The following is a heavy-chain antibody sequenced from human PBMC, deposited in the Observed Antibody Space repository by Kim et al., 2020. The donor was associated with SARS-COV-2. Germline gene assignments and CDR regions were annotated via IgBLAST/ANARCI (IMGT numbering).Heavy chain of an antibody. Sequence: SETLSLTCTVSGGSISSYYWSWIRQPPGKGLEWIGYIYYSGSTNYNPSLKSRVTISVDTSKNQFSLNLSSVTAADTAVYYCARFSSWYVSYYYGMDVWGQGTTVTVSS. CDR1: GGSISSYY. V-gene: IGHV4-59*01. CDR3: ARFSSWYVSYYYGMDV. J-gene: IGHJ6*02. CDR2: IYYSGST. D-gene: IGHD6-13*01.